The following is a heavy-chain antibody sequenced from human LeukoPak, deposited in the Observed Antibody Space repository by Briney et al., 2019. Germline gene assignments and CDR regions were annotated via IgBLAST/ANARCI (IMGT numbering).Heavy chain of an antibody. D-gene: IGHD2-2*01. V-gene: IGHV1-2*02. CDR2: INPNSGGT. J-gene: IGHJ3*02. CDR1: GYTFTGYY. CDR3: ARGMAYCSSTSCYYSAFDI. Sequence: GASVKVSCKASGYTFTGYYMHWVRQAPGQGLEWMGWINPNSGGTNYAQKFQGRVTMTRDTSISTAFMELRSLRSDDTAVYYCARGMAYCSSTSCYYSAFDIWGQGTMVTVSS.